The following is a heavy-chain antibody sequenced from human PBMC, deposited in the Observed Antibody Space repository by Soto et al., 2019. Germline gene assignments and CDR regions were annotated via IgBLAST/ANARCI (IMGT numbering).Heavy chain of an antibody. Sequence: QVQLQESGPGLVKPSETLSLTCTVSGASISSYYWSWIRQPPGKGLEWIGYISYSGSTNYNPSLKSRVTISVDTSKNHFSLNLSSVTAADTAVYYCARSYSSSWYYFDYWGQGTLVTVSS. CDR3: ARSYSSSWYYFDY. D-gene: IGHD6-13*01. J-gene: IGHJ4*02. CDR1: GASISSYY. CDR2: ISYSGST. V-gene: IGHV4-59*01.